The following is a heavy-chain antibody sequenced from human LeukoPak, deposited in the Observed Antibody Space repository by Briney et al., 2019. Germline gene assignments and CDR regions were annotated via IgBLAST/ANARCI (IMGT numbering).Heavy chain of an antibody. D-gene: IGHD1-14*01. V-gene: IGHV3-11*04. CDR3: ARGIPGGFDY. CDR2: ISSSDAVT. Sequence: GRSLRLSCAASGYTFTDHYMTWIRQAPGKGLEWVSYISSSDAVTYYSDSVKGRFTISRENAKSSLYLQMNSLRAGDTAVHYCARGIPGGFDYWGQGTLVTVSS. J-gene: IGHJ4*02. CDR1: GYTFTDHY.